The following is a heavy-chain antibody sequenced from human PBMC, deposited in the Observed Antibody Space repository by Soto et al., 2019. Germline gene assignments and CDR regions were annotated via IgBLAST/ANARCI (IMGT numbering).Heavy chain of an antibody. CDR3: ARGQEGVVATH. CDR2: IKDGGST. D-gene: IGHD5-12*01. CDR1: GGSLSGYY. Sequence: QVQLQQWGAGLLKPSETLSLNCAVNGGSLSGYYWSWIRQPPGKGLEWIGEIKDGGSTNYSPSLKSRATISSETSNNQFSLRLNSVTAADTGVYYCARGQEGVVATHWDQGTLVTVSS. J-gene: IGHJ4*02. V-gene: IGHV4-34*01.